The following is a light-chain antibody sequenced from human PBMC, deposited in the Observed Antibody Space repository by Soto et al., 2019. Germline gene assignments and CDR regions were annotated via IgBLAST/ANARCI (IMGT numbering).Light chain of an antibody. CDR1: SSDVGSYNR. Sequence: QSALTQPPSVSESTGQSVAISCTGTSSDVGSYNRVSWYQQPPGTAPKLMIYDVSNRPSGVPDRFSGSKSGNTASLTISGLQAEDEADYYCSSFTTGSTYVFGTGTKVTVL. J-gene: IGLJ1*01. V-gene: IGLV2-18*02. CDR2: DVS. CDR3: SSFTTGSTYV.